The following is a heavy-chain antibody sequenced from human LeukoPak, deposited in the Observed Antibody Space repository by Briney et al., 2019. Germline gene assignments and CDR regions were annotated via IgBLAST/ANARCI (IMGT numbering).Heavy chain of an antibody. V-gene: IGHV1-69*05. J-gene: IGHJ4*02. CDR1: GGTFSSYA. CDR3: ASTMGWLQLRGPFDY. CDR2: IIPFFGTA. D-gene: IGHD5-24*01. Sequence: AVTVSCKASGGTFSSYAISWVRQAPGQGLEWMGGIIPFFGTANYAQKFQGRVTITTDESTSTAYMELSSLRSEDTAVYYCASTMGWLQLRGPFDYWGQGTLVPVSS.